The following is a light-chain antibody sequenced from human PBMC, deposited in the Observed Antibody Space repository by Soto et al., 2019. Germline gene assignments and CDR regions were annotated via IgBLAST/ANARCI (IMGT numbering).Light chain of an antibody. CDR1: ASNIGRDP. J-gene: IGLJ1*01. CDR3: AGWDGSLTGFV. V-gene: IGLV1-44*01. CDR2: GNN. Sequence: QSVLTQPPSASGVPGQRGTICCSGSASNIGRDPVNWYQQVPGTAPKLLIYGNNHRPSGVPDRFSGTKSGTSASLVISGIQSEDEAKYFCAGWDGSLTGFVFGTGTKLTVL.